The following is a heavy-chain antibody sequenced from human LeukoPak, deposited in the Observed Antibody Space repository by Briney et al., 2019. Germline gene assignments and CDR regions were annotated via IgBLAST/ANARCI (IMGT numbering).Heavy chain of an antibody. CDR1: GGTFSSYA. V-gene: IGHV1-69*04. CDR3: ARDSGDYYGSGSYGMTFAFDI. CDR2: IIPILGIA. Sequence: SVKVSCKASGGTFSSYAISWVRQAPGQGLEWTGRIIPILGIANYAQKFQGRVTITADKSTSTAYMELSSLRSEDTAVYYCARDSGDYYGSGSYGMTFAFDIWGQGTMVTVSS. J-gene: IGHJ3*02. D-gene: IGHD3-10*01.